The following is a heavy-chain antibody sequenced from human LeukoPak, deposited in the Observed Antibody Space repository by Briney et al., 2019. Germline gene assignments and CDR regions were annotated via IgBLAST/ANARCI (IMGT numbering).Heavy chain of an antibody. CDR1: GFTFSSYW. J-gene: IGHJ5*02. CDR3: ARVTSVPRKYSGSYFPNP. Sequence: GGSLRLSCAASGFTFSSYWMSWVRQAPGKGLEWVANIKQDGSEKYYVDSVKGRFTISRDNAKNSLYLQMNSLRAEDTAVYYCARVTSVPRKYSGSYFPNPWGQGTLVTVSS. CDR2: IKQDGSEK. D-gene: IGHD1-26*01. V-gene: IGHV3-7*01.